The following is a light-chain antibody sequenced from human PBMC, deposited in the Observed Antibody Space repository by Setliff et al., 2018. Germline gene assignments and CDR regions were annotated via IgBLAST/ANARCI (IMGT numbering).Light chain of an antibody. V-gene: IGLV1-40*01. J-gene: IGLJ1*01. CDR1: SSNIGAGYD. CDR3: QSYDSSLSGSDV. CDR2: GNS. Sequence: QSVLTQPPSVSGAPGQRVTISCTGSSSNIGAGYDVHWYQQLPGTAPKLLIYGNSNRPSGVPDRFSCSKSGTSASLAITGLQAEDEADYYCQSYDSSLSGSDVFGTGTKVTVL.